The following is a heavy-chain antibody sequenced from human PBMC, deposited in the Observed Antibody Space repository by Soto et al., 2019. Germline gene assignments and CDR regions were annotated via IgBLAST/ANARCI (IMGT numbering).Heavy chain of an antibody. CDR2: IYHSGST. V-gene: IGHV4-30-2*01. D-gene: IGHD3-3*01. CDR3: ARSLRFLEWSTTNWFEP. CDR1: VGSISSGGYS. Sequence: PSETLSLTCAFSVGSISSGGYSWSWIRQPPGKGLEWIGYIYHSGSTYYNPSLKSRVTISVDRSKNQFSLKLSSVTAADTAVYYCARSLRFLEWSTTNWFEPWGQGTLVIVSS. J-gene: IGHJ5*02.